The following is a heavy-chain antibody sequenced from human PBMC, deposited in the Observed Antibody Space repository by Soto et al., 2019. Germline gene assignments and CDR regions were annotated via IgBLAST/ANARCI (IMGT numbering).Heavy chain of an antibody. CDR2: INPSGGST. J-gene: IGHJ3*02. Sequence: ASVRVSCKASGYTFTSYYMHWVRQAPGQGLEWMGIINPSGGSTSYAQKFQGRVTMTRDTSTSTVYMELSSLRSEDTAVYYCAREGTPLRYFDWLLKHDAFDIWAQGTMVTVS. D-gene: IGHD3-9*01. V-gene: IGHV1-46*01. CDR3: AREGTPLRYFDWLLKHDAFDI. CDR1: GYTFTSYY.